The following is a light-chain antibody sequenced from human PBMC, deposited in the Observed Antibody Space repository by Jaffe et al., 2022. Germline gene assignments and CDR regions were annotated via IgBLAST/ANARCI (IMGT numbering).Light chain of an antibody. CDR1: SGHSSYA. Sequence: QLVLTQSPSASASLGASVKLTCTLSSGHSSYAIAWHQQQPEKGPRYLMKLNSDGSHSKGDGIPDRFSGSSSGAERYLTISSLQSEDEADYYCQTWGTGIPIWVFGGGTKLTVL. CDR2: LNSDGSH. CDR3: QTWGTGIPIWV. V-gene: IGLV4-69*01. J-gene: IGLJ3*02.